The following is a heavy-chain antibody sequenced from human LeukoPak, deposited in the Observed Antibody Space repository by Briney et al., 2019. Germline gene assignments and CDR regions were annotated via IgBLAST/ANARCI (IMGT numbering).Heavy chain of an antibody. Sequence: GGSLRLSCAASGFTFSSYGMHWVRQAPGKGLEWVAVIWYDGSNKYYADSVKGRFTISRDNSKNTLYLQMSSPRAEDTAVYYCARGGIQLWRSYFDYWGQGTLVTVSS. CDR3: ARGGIQLWRSYFDY. V-gene: IGHV3-33*01. CDR1: GFTFSSYG. J-gene: IGHJ4*02. D-gene: IGHD5-18*01. CDR2: IWYDGSNK.